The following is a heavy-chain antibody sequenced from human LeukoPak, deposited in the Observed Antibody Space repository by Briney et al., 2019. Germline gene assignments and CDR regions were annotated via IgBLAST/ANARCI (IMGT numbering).Heavy chain of an antibody. CDR3: ARLYSSGWYHDY. CDR1: GFTFSSSA. V-gene: IGHV3-30-3*01. D-gene: IGHD6-19*01. CDR2: ISYDGSNK. Sequence: GGSLRLSCAASGFTFSSSAMHWVRQAPDKGLEWVAVISYDGSNKYYADSVKGRFTISRDNSKNTLYLQMNSLRADDTAVYYCARLYSSGWYHDYWGQGTLVTVSS. J-gene: IGHJ4*02.